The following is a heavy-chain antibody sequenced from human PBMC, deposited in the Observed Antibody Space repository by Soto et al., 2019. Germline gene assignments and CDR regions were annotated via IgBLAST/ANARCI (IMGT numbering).Heavy chain of an antibody. Sequence: SETLSLTCTVSGGSISSDSYYWGWIRQSPEKGLEWIANISYSGSTYYNPSLKSRVTISVDTSKNQFSLKLSSVTAADTAVYYCARLRETYYNWNYVPVPCGFDPWGQGTLVTVSS. CDR1: GGSISSDSYY. D-gene: IGHD1-7*01. J-gene: IGHJ5*02. CDR3: ARLRETYYNWNYVPVPCGFDP. CDR2: ISYSGST. V-gene: IGHV4-39*07.